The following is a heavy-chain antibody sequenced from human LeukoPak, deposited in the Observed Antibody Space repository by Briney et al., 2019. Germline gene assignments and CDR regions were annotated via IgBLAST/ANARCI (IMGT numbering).Heavy chain of an antibody. CDR1: GFTFSSYE. CDR3: ARDPGYSYGYY. CDR2: ISSSGSTI. V-gene: IGHV3-48*03. J-gene: IGHJ4*02. D-gene: IGHD5-18*01. Sequence: GGSLRLSCAASGFTFSSYEMNWVRQAPGKGLEWVSYISSSGSTIYYADSVKGRFTISRDNAKNSLYLQMNSLRAEDTAVYYCARDPGYSYGYYWGQGTLVTVSS.